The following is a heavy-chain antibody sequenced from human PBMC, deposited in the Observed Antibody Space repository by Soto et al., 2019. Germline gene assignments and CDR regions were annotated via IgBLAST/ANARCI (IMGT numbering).Heavy chain of an antibody. CDR2: ISSSSSYI. D-gene: IGHD6-13*01. J-gene: IGHJ6*02. V-gene: IGHV3-21*01. CDR3: ARDGSSWYFDNYYYYGMDV. Sequence: PGGSLRLSCAASGFTFSSYSMNWVRQAPGKXLEWVSSISSSSSYIYYADSVKGRFTISRDNAKNSLYLQMNSLRAEDTAVYYCARDGSSWYFDNYYYYGMDVWGQGTTVTVSS. CDR1: GFTFSSYS.